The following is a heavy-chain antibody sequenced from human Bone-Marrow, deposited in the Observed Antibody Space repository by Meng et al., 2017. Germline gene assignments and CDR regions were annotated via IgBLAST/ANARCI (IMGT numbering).Heavy chain of an antibody. CDR2: IKSKVDGGTT. J-gene: IGHJ6*02. CDR3: ARERGYSNPGYYYGMDV. D-gene: IGHD5-24*01. CDR1: GGTFRNFW. Sequence: GGSLRLSCVASGGTFRNFWMTWVRQAPGKGLEWVGRIKSKVDGGTTDFAAPVKGRFTISRDNAKNSLYLQMNSLRAEDTAVYYCARERGYSNPGYYYGMDVWGQGTTVTVSS. V-gene: IGHV3-15*01.